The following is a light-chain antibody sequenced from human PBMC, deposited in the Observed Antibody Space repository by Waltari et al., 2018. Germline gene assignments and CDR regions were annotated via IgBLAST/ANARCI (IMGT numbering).Light chain of an antibody. V-gene: IGLV2-23*02. Sequence: QSALTQPASVSGSPGQSITISCTGTSSDVGSYNLVSWYQQHPGKAPKLMIYEVSKRPSGVSNRFSRSKSGNTASLTISGLQAEDEADYYCCSYAGSSTFYVVFGGGTKLTVL. CDR1: SSDVGSYNL. J-gene: IGLJ2*01. CDR3: CSYAGSSTFYVV. CDR2: EVS.